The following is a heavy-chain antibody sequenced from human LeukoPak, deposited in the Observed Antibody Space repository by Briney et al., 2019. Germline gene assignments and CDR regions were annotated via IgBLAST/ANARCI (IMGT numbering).Heavy chain of an antibody. J-gene: IGHJ4*02. D-gene: IGHD3-16*01. CDR1: GFTFEDYT. CDR2: ISWDGTT. Sequence: PGGSLRLSCAASGFTFEDYTMHWVRQAPGKTLEWVSLISWDGTTHYTDSVKGRFTISRDNSKNSLYLQMDTLRSEDTASYFCVKDLSYETSGSVFDYWGQGTLVTVSS. CDR3: VKDLSYETSGSVFDY. V-gene: IGHV3-43*01.